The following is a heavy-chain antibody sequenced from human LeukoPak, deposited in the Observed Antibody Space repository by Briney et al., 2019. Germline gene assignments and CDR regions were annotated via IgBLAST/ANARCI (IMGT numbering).Heavy chain of an antibody. CDR2: ISSSSYI. D-gene: IGHD3-22*01. CDR1: GFTFSSYS. V-gene: IGHV3-21*01. J-gene: IGHJ4*02. Sequence: GGSLRLSCAASGFTFSSYSMNWVRQDPGKGLEWVSSISSSSYIYYADSVKGRFTISRDNAKSSLYLQMNSLRAEDTAVYYCARGSTYYDSSGQVPFDYWGQGTLVTVSS. CDR3: ARGSTYYDSSGQVPFDY.